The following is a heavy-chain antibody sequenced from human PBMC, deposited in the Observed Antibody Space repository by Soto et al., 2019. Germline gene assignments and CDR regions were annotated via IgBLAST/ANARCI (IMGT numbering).Heavy chain of an antibody. D-gene: IGHD3-22*01. Sequence: ASVKVSCKASGGTFSSYAISWVRQAPGQGLEWMGGIIPILGIANYAQKFQGRVTITADKSTSTAYMELSSLRSEDTAVYYCARVDYYDSSGYYFDYWGQGTLVTVSS. CDR2: IIPILGIA. J-gene: IGHJ4*02. V-gene: IGHV1-69*10. CDR1: GGTFSSYA. CDR3: ARVDYYDSSGYYFDY.